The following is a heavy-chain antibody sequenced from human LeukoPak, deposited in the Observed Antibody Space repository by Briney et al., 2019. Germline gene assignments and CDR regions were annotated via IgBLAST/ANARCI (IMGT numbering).Heavy chain of an antibody. D-gene: IGHD6-25*01. J-gene: IGHJ1*01. CDR2: INPNSGGT. CDR3: ATLGGEQRLGTVAEYFQH. V-gene: IGHV1-2*02. CDR1: GYTFTGYY. Sequence: GASVKVSFKASGYTFTGYYMHWVRQAPGQGLEWMGWINPNSGGTNYAQKFQGRVTMTRDTSISTAYMELSRLRSDDTAVYYCATLGGEQRLGTVAEYFQHWGQGTLVTVSS.